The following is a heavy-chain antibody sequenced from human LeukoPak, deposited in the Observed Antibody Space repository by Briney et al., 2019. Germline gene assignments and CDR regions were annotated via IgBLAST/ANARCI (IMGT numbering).Heavy chain of an antibody. V-gene: IGHV3-7*01. CDR1: GFTFSTYW. Sequence: GGSLRLSCAASGFTFSTYWMSWVRQAPGKGLEWVANIKQDGSEKYYVDSVKGRFTISRDNAQNSLFLQMNSLRAEDTAVYYCASRAHFWSGPGGWGQGTLVTVSS. J-gene: IGHJ4*02. D-gene: IGHD3-3*02. CDR3: ASRAHFWSGPGG. CDR2: IKQDGSEK.